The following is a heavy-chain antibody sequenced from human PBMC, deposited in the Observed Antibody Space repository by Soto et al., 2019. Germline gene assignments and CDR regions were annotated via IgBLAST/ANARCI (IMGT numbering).Heavy chain of an antibody. CDR3: ARGPRCISISCPYYFDY. D-gene: IGHD2-2*01. CDR2: MSPNSGNA. CDR1: GYTFTSYD. V-gene: IGHV1-8*01. Sequence: QVQLVQSGAEVKKPGASVKVSCKASGYTFTSYDINWVRQATGQGLEWMGWMSPNSGNAGYAQKFQGRVTMTRNTSISTAYRELSSLRSEDTAVYYCARGPRCISISCPYYFDYWGQGTLVTVSS. J-gene: IGHJ4*02.